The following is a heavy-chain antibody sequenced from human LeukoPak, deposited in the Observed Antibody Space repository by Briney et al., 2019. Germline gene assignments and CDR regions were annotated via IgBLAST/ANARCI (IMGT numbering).Heavy chain of an antibody. CDR1: GYTFTGYY. V-gene: IGHV1-2*02. Sequence: GASVKVSCKASGYTFTGYYMHWVRLAHGQGLEWMEWINPNSGGTNYAQKFQGRVTMTRDTSISTAYMELSRLRSDDTAVYYCARARNDYGDYCVDWGQGTLVTVSS. J-gene: IGHJ4*02. CDR2: INPNSGGT. D-gene: IGHD4-17*01. CDR3: ARARNDYGDYCVD.